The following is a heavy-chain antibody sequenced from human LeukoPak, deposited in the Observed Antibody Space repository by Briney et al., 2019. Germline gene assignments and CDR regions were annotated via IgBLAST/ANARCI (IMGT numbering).Heavy chain of an antibody. CDR2: ISGSGANT. CDR3: AGGGSRIGVAGIAPAL. J-gene: IGHJ4*02. D-gene: IGHD6-19*01. CDR1: GFIFSNFNDYA. Sequence: GGSLRLSCAASGFIFSNFNDYAMNWVRQAPGKGLEWVSAISGSGANTYYAESVKGRFTISRDNSKNRLYLQMNSLRAEDTAVYLCAGGGSRIGVAGIAPALWGQGNLVPGSS. V-gene: IGHV3-23*01.